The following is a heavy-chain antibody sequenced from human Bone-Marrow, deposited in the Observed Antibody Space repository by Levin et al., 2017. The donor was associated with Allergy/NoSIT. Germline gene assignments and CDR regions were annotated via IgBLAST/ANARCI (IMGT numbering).Heavy chain of an antibody. CDR3: ARGGKLGDSFDI. CDR1: GFTVSSNY. Sequence: GESLKISCAASGFTVSSNYMTWVRQAPGKGLDWVSIIYAGGATYYADSVKGRFTISRDDPKNTVYLQVNSLRADDTAVYYCARGGKLGDSFDIWGQGTMVTVSS. CDR2: IYAGGAT. V-gene: IGHV3-53*01. J-gene: IGHJ3*02. D-gene: IGHD1-7*01.